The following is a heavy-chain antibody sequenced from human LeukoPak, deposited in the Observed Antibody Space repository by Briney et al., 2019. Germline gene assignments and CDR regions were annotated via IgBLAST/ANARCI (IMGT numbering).Heavy chain of an antibody. D-gene: IGHD6-13*01. CDR3: AREATAGYSSSWYSYYYYYMDV. CDR1: GFTFSSYA. CDR2: ISYDGSNK. Sequence: GGSLRLSCAASGFTFSSYAMHWVRQAPGKGLEWVAVISYDGSNKYYADSVKGRFTISRDNSKNTLYLQMNSLRAEDTAVYYCAREATAGYSSSWYSYYYYYMDVWGKGTTVTVSS. V-gene: IGHV3-30*04. J-gene: IGHJ6*03.